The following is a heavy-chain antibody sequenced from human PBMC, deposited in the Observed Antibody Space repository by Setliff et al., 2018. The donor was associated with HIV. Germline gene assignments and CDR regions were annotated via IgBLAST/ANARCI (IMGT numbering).Heavy chain of an antibody. Sequence: SETLSLTCTVSGGSISSGSYYWSWIRQPAGKGLEWIGHIYTSGSTNYNPSLKSRVTISVDTSKNQFSLKLSSVTAADTAVYYCAGCITGTTHWFDPWGQGTLVTVSS. D-gene: IGHD1-20*01. CDR2: IYTSGST. J-gene: IGHJ5*02. CDR3: AGCITGTTHWFDP. CDR1: GGSISSGSYY. V-gene: IGHV4-61*09.